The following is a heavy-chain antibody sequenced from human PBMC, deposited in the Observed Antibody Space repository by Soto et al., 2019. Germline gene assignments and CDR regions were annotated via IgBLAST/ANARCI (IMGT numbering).Heavy chain of an antibody. CDR1: GFSFSSYG. CDR2: ISYDGNYK. J-gene: IGHJ6*02. D-gene: IGHD5-12*01. V-gene: IGHV3-30*18. CDR3: AKDRVEMAPRTGYCGMVV. Sequence: QVRLVESGGGVVQPGRSLRLSCVASGFSFSSYGMHWVRQAPGKGLEWVAVISYDGNYKSYADSVKGRITISRDNSKKTLYLQMKSLRPEDTAVFYCAKDRVEMAPRTGYCGMVVWGQGTTVAVSS.